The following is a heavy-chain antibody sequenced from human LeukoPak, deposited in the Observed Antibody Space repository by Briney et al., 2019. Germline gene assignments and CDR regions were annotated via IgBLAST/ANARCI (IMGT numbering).Heavy chain of an antibody. V-gene: IGHV1-69*04. CDR3: ARDRYSNHALDY. CDR2: TIPILGIA. J-gene: IGHJ4*02. D-gene: IGHD4-11*01. Sequence: SVKVSCKASGGTFSSYTISWVRQAPGQGLEWMGRTIPILGIANYAQKFQGRVTITADKSTSTAYMELSSLRSEDTAVYYCARDRYSNHALDYWGQGTLVTVSS. CDR1: GGTFSSYT.